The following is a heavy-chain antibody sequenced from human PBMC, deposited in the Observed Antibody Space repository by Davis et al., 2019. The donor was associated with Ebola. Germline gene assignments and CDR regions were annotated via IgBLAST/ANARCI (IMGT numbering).Heavy chain of an antibody. Sequence: PGGSLRLSCVGSGFTFSRDWMTWLRQPPGKGLEWVANIKQDGSEKYYVDSVKGRFTISRDNARNSLFLQMNSLRVEDTAMYYCAGDGVAAGSDYWGQGTMVTVSS. J-gene: IGHJ4*02. CDR1: GFTFSRDW. CDR2: IKQDGSEK. V-gene: IGHV3-7*01. CDR3: AGDGVAAGSDY. D-gene: IGHD6-13*01.